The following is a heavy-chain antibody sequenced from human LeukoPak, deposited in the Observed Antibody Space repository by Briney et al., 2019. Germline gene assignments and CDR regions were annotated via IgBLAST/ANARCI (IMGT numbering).Heavy chain of an antibody. CDR1: GFTFSSYS. D-gene: IGHD5-24*01. V-gene: IGHV3-21*01. J-gene: IGHJ4*02. CDR2: ISSSSSYI. CDR3: ARDAKTVAMATMSY. Sequence: PGGSLRLSCAASGFTFSSYSMNWVRQAPGKGLEWVSSISSSSSYIYYADSVKGRFTISRDNAKNSLYLQMNSLRAEDTAVYYCARDAKTVAMATMSYWGQGTLVTVSS.